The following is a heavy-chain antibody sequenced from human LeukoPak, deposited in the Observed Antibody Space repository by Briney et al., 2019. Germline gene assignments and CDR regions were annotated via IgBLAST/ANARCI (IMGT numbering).Heavy chain of an antibody. CDR3: AGSTYYYDSSGYYPYYFDY. CDR1: GGSISSYY. J-gene: IGHJ4*02. D-gene: IGHD3-22*01. CDR2: IYYSGST. V-gene: IGHV4-59*08. Sequence: PSETLSLTCTVSGGSISSYYWSRIRQPPGKGLEWIGYIYYSGSTNYNPSLKSRVTISVDTSKNQFSLKLSSVTAADTAVYYCAGSTYYYDSSGYYPYYFDYWGQGTLVTVSS.